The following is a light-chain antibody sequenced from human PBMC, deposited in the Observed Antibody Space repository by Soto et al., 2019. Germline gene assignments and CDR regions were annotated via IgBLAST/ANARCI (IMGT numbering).Light chain of an antibody. CDR1: QSVAANY. J-gene: IGKJ3*01. CDR2: GAS. Sequence: EVVWTQSQGTLYLSPGDRATLSCSASQSVAANYLAWYQQKRGQAPRLLIYGASSRATGIPDRFSGSGSGTDFTLTISRPEPEDFSVYYCHQYGTAPLTCDPGTTVDIK. CDR3: HQYGTAPLT. V-gene: IGKV3-20*01.